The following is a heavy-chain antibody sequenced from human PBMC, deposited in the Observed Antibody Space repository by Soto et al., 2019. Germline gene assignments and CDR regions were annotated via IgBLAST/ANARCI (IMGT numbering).Heavy chain of an antibody. CDR1: GYTFTVYY. V-gene: IGHV1-2*02. Sequence: GASVKVSCKASGYTFTVYYMHWVRQAPGQGLEWMGWINPKSGGTMYPQKFQGRVTMTWDTSISTAYMALTRLRSDDTAVYYCARDLAKGCGSAGFDYWGQGTLVTVSS. D-gene: IGHD1-26*01. CDR3: ARDLAKGCGSAGFDY. CDR2: INPKSGGT. J-gene: IGHJ4*02.